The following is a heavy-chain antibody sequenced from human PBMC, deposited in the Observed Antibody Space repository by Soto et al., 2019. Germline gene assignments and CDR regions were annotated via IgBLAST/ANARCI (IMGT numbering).Heavy chain of an antibody. CDR1: GYTFTGYY. CDR3: ARVSEAAAERYFDY. D-gene: IGHD6-13*01. Sequence: GASVKVSCKASGYTFTGYYMHWVRQASGQGLEWMGWINPNSGGTNYAQKFQGWVTMTRDTSISTAYMELSRLRSDDTAVYYCARVSEAAAERYFDYWGQGTLVTVSS. J-gene: IGHJ4*02. V-gene: IGHV1-2*04. CDR2: INPNSGGT.